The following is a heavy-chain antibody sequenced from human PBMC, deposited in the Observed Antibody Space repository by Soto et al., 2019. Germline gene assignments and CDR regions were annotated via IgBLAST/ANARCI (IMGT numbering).Heavy chain of an antibody. CDR2: INHSGST. Sequence: SETLSLTCAVYGGSFIGYYWSWIRQPPGKGLEWIGEINHSGSTNYNPSLKSRVTISVDTSKNQLSLKLSSVTAADTAVYYCAGASTWHPGAFDIWGQGTTVTVSS. J-gene: IGHJ3*02. CDR3: AGASTWHPGAFDI. V-gene: IGHV4-34*01. D-gene: IGHD5-12*01. CDR1: GGSFIGYY.